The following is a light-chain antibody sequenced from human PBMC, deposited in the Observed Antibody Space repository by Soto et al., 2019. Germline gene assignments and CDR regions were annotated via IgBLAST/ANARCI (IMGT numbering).Light chain of an antibody. Sequence: VKTQSPGALSLSPEERATLSCIASQSVSSSYLAWYQQKPGQAPRLLFYGASTGATGLPARFSGSGSGTEFTLTINSLQAEDCAVYYCQQYYNWPRTFGQGTRLEIK. CDR1: QSVSSSY. J-gene: IGKJ5*01. V-gene: IGKV3-15*01. CDR2: GAS. CDR3: QQYYNWPRT.